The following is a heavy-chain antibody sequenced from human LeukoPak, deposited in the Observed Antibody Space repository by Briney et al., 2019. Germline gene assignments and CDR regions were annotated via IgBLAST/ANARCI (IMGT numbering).Heavy chain of an antibody. CDR3: AGKYYYDSSGYFYVDW. CDR1: GYSISSGYY. CDR2: IYHSGST. D-gene: IGHD3-22*01. J-gene: IGHJ4*02. Sequence: SETLSLTCTVSGYSISSGYYWGWIRQSPGKGLEWIGSIYHSGSTYYNPSLKSRVTISMDTTKNQFSLKLTSVTAADTAVYYCAGKYYYDSSGYFYVDWWGQGTLVTVSS. V-gene: IGHV4-38-2*02.